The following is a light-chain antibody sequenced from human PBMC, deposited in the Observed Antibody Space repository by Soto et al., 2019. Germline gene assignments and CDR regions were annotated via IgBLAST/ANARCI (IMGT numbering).Light chain of an antibody. J-gene: IGLJ1*01. CDR3: QSYDSTLSARYV. V-gene: IGLV1-40*01. Sequence: VLTQPPSVSGAPGQRVTISCTGSSSNIGADYDVHWYQQRPGTAPKLLIFGNNNRPSGVPDRLSCSKSGTSASLAITGLQAEDEGDYYCQSYDSTLSARYVFGTGTKVTVL. CDR2: GNN. CDR1: SSNIGADYD.